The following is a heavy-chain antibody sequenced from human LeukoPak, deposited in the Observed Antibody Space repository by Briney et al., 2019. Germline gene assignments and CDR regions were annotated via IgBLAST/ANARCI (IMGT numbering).Heavy chain of an antibody. J-gene: IGHJ4*02. CDR3: AKDWGGGYYDSSGYHDTTGHFDY. V-gene: IGHV3-30*04. Sequence: GGSLRLSCAASGFTFSRNAMHWVRQAPGKGLEWVAVISYDGSNKYYADSVKGRFTISRDNSKNTLYLQMNSLRAEDTAVYYCAKDWGGGYYDSSGYHDTTGHFDYWGQGTLVTVSS. D-gene: IGHD3-22*01. CDR2: ISYDGSNK. CDR1: GFTFSRNA.